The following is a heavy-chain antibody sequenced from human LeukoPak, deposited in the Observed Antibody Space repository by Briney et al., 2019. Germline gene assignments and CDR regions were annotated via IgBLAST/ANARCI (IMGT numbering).Heavy chain of an antibody. J-gene: IGHJ6*02. V-gene: IGHV1-18*01. CDR3: ARDGDYDFWSGFSFYYYGMDV. CDR2: ISAFNGNT. CDR1: GYTFTSYG. Sequence: ASVKVSCKASGYTFTSYGISWVRQAPGQGLEWMGWISAFNGNTNYAQKLQGRVTMTTDTSTSTAYMELRGLRSDDTAVCYCARDGDYDFWSGFSFYYYGMDVWGQGTTVTVS. D-gene: IGHD3-3*01.